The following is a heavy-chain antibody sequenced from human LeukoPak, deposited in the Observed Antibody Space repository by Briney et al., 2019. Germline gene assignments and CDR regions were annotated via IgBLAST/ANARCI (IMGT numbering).Heavy chain of an antibody. V-gene: IGHV3-23*01. Sequence: GGSLRLSCAASGFTFSSYAMSWVRQAPGKGLEWVSAISGSGGDTYYADSMKGRFTISRDNSKNTLYLQMSSLRAEDTAVYYCAKDLGSVVTPPSLDFWGQGTLVTVSS. D-gene: IGHD4-23*01. J-gene: IGHJ4*02. CDR3: AKDLGSVVTPPSLDF. CDR1: GFTFSSYA. CDR2: ISGSGGDT.